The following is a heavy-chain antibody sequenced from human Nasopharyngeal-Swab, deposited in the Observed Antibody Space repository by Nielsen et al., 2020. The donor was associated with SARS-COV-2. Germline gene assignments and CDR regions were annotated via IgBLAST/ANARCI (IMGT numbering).Heavy chain of an antibody. CDR3: AKDLKYCTSSTCFKASYYYGLDV. CDR2: ISHDGSNR. V-gene: IGHV3-30*18. D-gene: IGHD2/OR15-2a*01. J-gene: IGHJ6*01. CDR1: GFTFRTYT. Sequence: GGSLRLSCEASGFTFRTYTMHWVRQAPGKGLEWVAVISHDGSNRYYADSVKGRIAISRDNSKDTMYLQMNSLRLEDTAIYHCAKDLKYCTSSTCFKASYYYGLDVWGQGTSVTVSS.